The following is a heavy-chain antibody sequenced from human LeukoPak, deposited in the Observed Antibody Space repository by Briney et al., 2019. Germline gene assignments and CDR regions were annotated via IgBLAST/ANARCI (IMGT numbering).Heavy chain of an antibody. J-gene: IGHJ4*02. D-gene: IGHD6-13*01. CDR3: AKVLGRVAAAGGGGPYYFDY. V-gene: IGHV3-30*02. CDR2: IRYDGSNK. CDR1: GFTFSSYA. Sequence: GGSLRLSCAASGFTFSSYAMGWVRQAPGKGLEWVAFIRYDGSNKYYADSVKGRFTISRDNSKNTLYLQMNSLRAEDTAVYYCAKVLGRVAAAGGGGPYYFDYWGQGTLVTVSS.